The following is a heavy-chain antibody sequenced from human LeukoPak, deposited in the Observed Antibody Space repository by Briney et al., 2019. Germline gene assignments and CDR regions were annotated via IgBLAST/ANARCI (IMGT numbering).Heavy chain of an antibody. J-gene: IGHJ4*02. CDR3: ARRNGVVTSYYFDY. Sequence: SETLSLTCTVSGGSISSSSYYWGWIRQPPGKGLEWIGSIYYSGSTYYNPSLKSRVTISVDTSKNQFSLKLSSVTAADTAVYYCARRNGVVTSYYFDYWGQGTLVTVSS. CDR2: IYYSGST. V-gene: IGHV4-39*01. D-gene: IGHD3-3*01. CDR1: GGSISSSSYY.